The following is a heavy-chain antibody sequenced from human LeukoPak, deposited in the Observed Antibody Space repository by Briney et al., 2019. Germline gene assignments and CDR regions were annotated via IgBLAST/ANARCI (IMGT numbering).Heavy chain of an antibody. V-gene: IGHV3-53*01. J-gene: IGHJ3*02. CDR2: IYSDGNT. CDR1: GFTVSSNY. Sequence: GGSLRLSCAASGFTVSSNYMNWVRQAPGKGLECLSVIYSDGNTYYADSVKGRFTISRDNSKNTLYLQMNSLRAEDTAVYYCARDRRLLYFGELFHDAFDIWGQGTMVTVSS. D-gene: IGHD3-10*01. CDR3: ARDRRLLYFGELFHDAFDI.